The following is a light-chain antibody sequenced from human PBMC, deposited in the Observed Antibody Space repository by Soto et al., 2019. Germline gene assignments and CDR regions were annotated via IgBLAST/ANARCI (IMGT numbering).Light chain of an antibody. CDR1: QSVTSTY. CDR3: HHYAST. J-gene: IGKJ1*01. CDR2: GAS. V-gene: IGKV3-20*01. Sequence: EIVLTQSPGTLSLSPGERATLSCRASQSVTSTYLAWYQQKPGQAPRLLIYGASSRATGIPDRFSGSGSGTDFTLTISRLETEDFAVYFCHHYASTFGQGTKVEIK.